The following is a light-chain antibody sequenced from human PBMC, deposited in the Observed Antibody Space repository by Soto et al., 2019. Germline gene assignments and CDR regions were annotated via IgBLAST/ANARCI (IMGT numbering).Light chain of an antibody. Sequence: EIVLTQSPGTLSLSPGERATLSCRASQRVSSSYLAWYQQKLGQAPRLLIYGASSRATGIPDRFSGSGSGTDFTLTISRLEPEDFAVFYCQQYGSSPMTFGQGTKVDIK. V-gene: IGKV3-20*01. J-gene: IGKJ1*01. CDR1: QRVSSSY. CDR2: GAS. CDR3: QQYGSSPMT.